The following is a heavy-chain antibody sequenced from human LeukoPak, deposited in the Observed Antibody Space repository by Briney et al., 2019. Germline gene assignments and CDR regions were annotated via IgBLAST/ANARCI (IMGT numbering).Heavy chain of an antibody. V-gene: IGHV3-23*01. Sequence: SGGSLRPSCAPSGFTFSSYAMSWVRQAPGKGLEWVSAISGSGGSTYYADSVKGRFTTSRDNSKNTLYLQMNSLRAEDTAVYYCAKGKAGIAAASDYWGQGTLVTVSS. CDR3: AKGKAGIAAASDY. J-gene: IGHJ4*02. D-gene: IGHD6-13*01. CDR1: GFTFSSYA. CDR2: ISGSGGST.